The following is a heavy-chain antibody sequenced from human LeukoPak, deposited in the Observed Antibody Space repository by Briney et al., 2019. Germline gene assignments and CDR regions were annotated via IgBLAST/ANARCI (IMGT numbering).Heavy chain of an antibody. CDR2: ISASSGDTT. CDR3: AKATRDIVVIPAAIDY. D-gene: IGHD2-2*02. V-gene: IGHV3-23*01. Sequence: GGSLRLSCAASGFTFSSYAMSWVRQAPGKGLEWVSDISASSGDTTYYADSVKGRFTISRDNSKNTLYLQMNSLRAEDTAIYYCAKATRDIVVIPAAIDYWGQGTLVTVSS. CDR1: GFTFSSYA. J-gene: IGHJ4*02.